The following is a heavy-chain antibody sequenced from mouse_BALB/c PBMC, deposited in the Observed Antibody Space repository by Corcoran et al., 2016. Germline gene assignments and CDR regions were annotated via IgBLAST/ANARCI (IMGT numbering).Heavy chain of an antibody. Sequence: QVQLQQSGPELVKPGASVKISCKASGYSFTSYYIHWVKQRPGQGLEWIGWTFPGSGNTKYNEKFKGKATLTADTSSSTAYMQLSSLTSEDSAVYFCASPYYYGSSSYAMDYWGQGTSVTVSS. V-gene: IGHV1-66*01. J-gene: IGHJ4*01. CDR2: TFPGSGNT. CDR1: GYSFTSYY. CDR3: ASPYYYGSSSYAMDY. D-gene: IGHD1-1*01.